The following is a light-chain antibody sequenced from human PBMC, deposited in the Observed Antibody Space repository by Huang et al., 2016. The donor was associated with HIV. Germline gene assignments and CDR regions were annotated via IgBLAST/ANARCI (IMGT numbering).Light chain of an antibody. CDR2: GAS. CDR3: QQYNNWPGLT. CDR1: QSVSSN. V-gene: IGKV3-15*01. Sequence: EIVMTQSPATLSVSPGGRATLSCRASQSVSSNLAWYQQRPGQAPRLLIYGASTRATGIPARFSGSGSGTEFTLTISSLQSEDLVLYYCQQYNNWPGLTFGGGTKVEIK. J-gene: IGKJ4*01.